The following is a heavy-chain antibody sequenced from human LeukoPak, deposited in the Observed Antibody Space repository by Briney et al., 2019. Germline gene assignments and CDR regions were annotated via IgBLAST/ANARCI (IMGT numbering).Heavy chain of an antibody. J-gene: IGHJ3*02. CDR1: GGTFSSYA. D-gene: IGHD6-6*01. V-gene: IGHV1-69*04. Sequence: ASVKVSCKASGGTFSSYAISWVRQAPGQGPEWMGRIIPILGIANYAQKFQGRVTITADKSTSTAYMELSSLRSEDTAVYYCARWSSADDAFDIWGQGTMVTVSS. CDR3: ARWSSADDAFDI. CDR2: IIPILGIA.